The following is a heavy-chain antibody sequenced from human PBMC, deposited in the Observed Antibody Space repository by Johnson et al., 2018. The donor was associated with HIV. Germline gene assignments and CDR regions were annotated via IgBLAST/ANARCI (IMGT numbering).Heavy chain of an antibody. CDR3: ATSTVSDSSSWYHLEMAFDI. CDR1: GFTVSSNY. V-gene: IGHV3-66*01. D-gene: IGHD6-13*01. Sequence: EQLVESGGGLVQPGGSLRLSCAASGFTVSSNYMSWVRQAPGKGLEWVSVIYSGGSTYYADSVKGRFIISRDNSKNTLYLHMNSLRAEDTAVYYCATSTVSDSSSWYHLEMAFDIWGQGTMVTVSS. J-gene: IGHJ3*02. CDR2: IYSGGST.